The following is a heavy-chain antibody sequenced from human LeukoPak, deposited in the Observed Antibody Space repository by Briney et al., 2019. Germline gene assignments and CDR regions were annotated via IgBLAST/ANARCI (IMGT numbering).Heavy chain of an antibody. Sequence: GGSLRLSCVVSGITLSNYGMSWVRQAPGKGLEWVSGISERGGSTNYADSVKGRFIISRDTSKNTVYMLMNSLRAETTAVYSCAKRGIVIRAVIIIGFHNETYYFDYWGQGILVTVSS. D-gene: IGHD3-10*01. CDR3: AKRGIVIRAVIIIGFHNETYYFDY. J-gene: IGHJ4*02. CDR1: GITLSNYG. CDR2: ISERGGST. V-gene: IGHV3-23*01.